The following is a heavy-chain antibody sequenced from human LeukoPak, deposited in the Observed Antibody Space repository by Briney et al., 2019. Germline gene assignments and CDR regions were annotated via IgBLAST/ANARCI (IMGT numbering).Heavy chain of an antibody. D-gene: IGHD6-13*01. V-gene: IGHV1-24*01. CDR3: ATVDERYLTQQVDYDGMDV. J-gene: IGHJ6*02. CDR1: GYTLTELS. CDR2: FDPEDGKT. Sequence: ASVKVSCKVSGYTLTELSMHWVRQAPGKGLEWMGGFDPEDGKTIYAQNFQGRVTMTEDTSTDTAYMELNSLRYEDTAVYYCATVDERYLTQQVDYDGMDVWGQGTTVTVSS.